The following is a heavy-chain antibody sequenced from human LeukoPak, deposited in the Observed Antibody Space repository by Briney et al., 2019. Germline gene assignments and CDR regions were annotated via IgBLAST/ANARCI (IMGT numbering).Heavy chain of an antibody. J-gene: IGHJ6*03. CDR1: GLTFSTYA. CDR2: ISSNGGST. CDR3: ARGIAVAGYYYYMDV. V-gene: IGHV3-64*01. D-gene: IGHD6-19*01. Sequence: PGGSLRLSCAASGLTFSTYAMYWVRQAPGKGLEYVSAISSNGGSTYYANSVKGRFTISRDSSKNTLYLQMGSLRAEDMAVYYCARGIAVAGYYYYMDVWGKGTTVTVSS.